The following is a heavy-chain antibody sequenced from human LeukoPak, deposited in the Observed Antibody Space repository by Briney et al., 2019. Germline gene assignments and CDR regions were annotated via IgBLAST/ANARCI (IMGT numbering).Heavy chain of an antibody. D-gene: IGHD2-2*01. CDR2: IYYSGST. Sequence: PSETPSLTCTVSGGSISSYYWSWIRQPPGKGLEWIGYIYYSGSTNYNPSLKSRVTISVDTSKNQFSLKLSSVTAADTAVYYCAREYRGIFDYWGQGTLVTVSS. CDR1: GGSISSYY. V-gene: IGHV4-59*01. CDR3: AREYRGIFDY. J-gene: IGHJ4*02.